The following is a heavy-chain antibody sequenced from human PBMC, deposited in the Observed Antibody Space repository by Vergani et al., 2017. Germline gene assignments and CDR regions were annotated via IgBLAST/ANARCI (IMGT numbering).Heavy chain of an antibody. V-gene: IGHV1-69*12. CDR1: GGTFSSYA. CDR2: IIPIFGTA. D-gene: IGHD2-15*01. CDR3: AYGSGGSCFRSRDYYYGMDV. J-gene: IGHJ6*02. Sequence: QVQLVQSGAEVKKPGSSVKVSCKASGGTFSSYAISWVRQAPGQGLEWMGGIIPIFGTANYAQKFQGRVTITADESTSTAYMELSSLRAEDTAVYYCAYGSGGSCFRSRDYYYGMDVWGQGTTVTVSS.